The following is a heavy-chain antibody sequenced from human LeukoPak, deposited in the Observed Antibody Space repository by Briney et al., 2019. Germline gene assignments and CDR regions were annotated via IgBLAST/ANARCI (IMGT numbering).Heavy chain of an antibody. CDR1: GGSISSYY. J-gene: IGHJ4*02. CDR2: IYYSGST. D-gene: IGHD3-10*01. CDR3: ARAHYYGSISIDY. V-gene: IGHV4-59*01. Sequence: SETLSLTCTVSGGSISSYYWSWIRQPPGKGLEWIGYIYYSGSTNYNPSLKSRVTISVDTSKNQFSLKLSSVTAADTAVYYCARAHYYGSISIDYWGQGTLVTVSS.